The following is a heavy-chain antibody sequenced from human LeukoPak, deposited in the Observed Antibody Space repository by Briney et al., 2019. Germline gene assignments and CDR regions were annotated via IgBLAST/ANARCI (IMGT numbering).Heavy chain of an antibody. CDR3: ARENTYYDILTGYYPYYFDY. Sequence: GGSLRLSCAASGFTFSSYEMNWVRQAPGKGLEWVSSISSSSSYIYYADSVKGRFTISRDNAKNSLYLQMNSLRAEDTAVYYCARENTYYDILTGYYPYYFDYWGQGTLVTVSS. J-gene: IGHJ4*02. CDR1: GFTFSSYE. D-gene: IGHD3-9*01. CDR2: ISSSSSYI. V-gene: IGHV3-21*01.